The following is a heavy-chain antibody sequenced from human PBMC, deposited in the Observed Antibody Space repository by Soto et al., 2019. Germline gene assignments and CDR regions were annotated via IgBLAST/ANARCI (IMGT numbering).Heavy chain of an antibody. Sequence: SGPTLVNPTQTLTLTCTFSGFSLSTSGVGVGWIRQPPGKALEWLALIYWNDDKRYSPSLKSRLTITKDTSKNQEVLTMTNIDPVDTATYYCAHRGPTYCTNCVCSSIDWFYPWGQGTLVPVSS. J-gene: IGHJ5*02. D-gene: IGHD2-8*01. CDR2: IYWNDDK. CDR1: GFSLSTSGVG. CDR3: AHRGPTYCTNCVCSSIDWFYP. V-gene: IGHV2-5*01.